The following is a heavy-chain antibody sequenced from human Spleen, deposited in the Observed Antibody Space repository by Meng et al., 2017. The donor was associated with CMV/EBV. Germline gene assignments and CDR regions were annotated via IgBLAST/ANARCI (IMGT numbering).Heavy chain of an antibody. CDR1: GFTFSTYW. D-gene: IGHD2-15*01. CDR3: ARDGKYCSSGTCDYYVMDV. J-gene: IGHJ6*02. V-gene: IGHV3-74*01. CDR2: ISGDGTTT. Sequence: GGSLRLSCAASGFTFSTYWMHWVRQAPGKGLVWVSRISGDGTTTTYADSVRGRFTISRDNAKNTLYLQMDSLRAGDRAVYYCARDGKYCSSGTCDYYVMDVWGQGTTVTVSS.